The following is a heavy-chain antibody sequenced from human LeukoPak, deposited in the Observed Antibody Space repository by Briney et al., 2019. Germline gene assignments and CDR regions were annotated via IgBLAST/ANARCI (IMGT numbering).Heavy chain of an antibody. CDR1: GFTFCSYG. Sequence: PGGSLRLSCAASGFTFCSYGMHWVRQAPGKGLEWVAFIRYDGGNKYYADSVKGQFTISRDNSKNTLYLQMNSLRAEDTTVYYCAKGGYDSEPFDYWGQGTLVTVSS. V-gene: IGHV3-30*02. D-gene: IGHD5-12*01. J-gene: IGHJ4*02. CDR2: IRYDGGNK. CDR3: AKGGYDSEPFDY.